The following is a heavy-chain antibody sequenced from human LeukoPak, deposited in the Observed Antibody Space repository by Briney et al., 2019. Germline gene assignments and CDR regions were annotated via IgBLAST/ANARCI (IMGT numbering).Heavy chain of an antibody. V-gene: IGHV4-34*09. Sequence: SETLSLTCAVYGGSFSGYYWSWIRQPPGKGLEWIGEINHSGSTNYNPSLKSRVTISVDTSKNQFSLKLSSVTAADTAVYYCARDPEIMDYGGNYGMDVWGQGTTVTVSS. CDR2: INHSGST. CDR3: ARDPEIMDYGGNYGMDV. D-gene: IGHD4-23*01. J-gene: IGHJ6*02. CDR1: GGSFSGYY.